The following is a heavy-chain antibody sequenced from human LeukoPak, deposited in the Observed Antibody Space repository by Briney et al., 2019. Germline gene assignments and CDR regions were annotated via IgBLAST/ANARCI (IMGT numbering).Heavy chain of an antibody. V-gene: IGHV1-69*13. CDR2: IIPIFGTA. Sequence: SVKVSCKASGGTFSSYAISWVRQAPGQGLEWMGGIIPIFGTANYAQKFQGRVTITADESTSTAYMELSSLRSEDTAVYYCARDGDIVLMVYATDFDYWGQGTLVTVSS. CDR1: GGTFSSYA. D-gene: IGHD2-8*01. CDR3: ARDGDIVLMVYATDFDY. J-gene: IGHJ4*02.